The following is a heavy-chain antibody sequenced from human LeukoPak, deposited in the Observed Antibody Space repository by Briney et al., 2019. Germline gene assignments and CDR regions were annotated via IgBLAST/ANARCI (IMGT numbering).Heavy chain of an antibody. CDR3: ARDGFASSSSWLYYFDY. J-gene: IGHJ4*02. D-gene: IGHD6-13*01. CDR1: GYTFTGYY. CDR2: INPNSGGT. V-gene: IGHV1-2*02. Sequence: GASVKVSCKASGYTFTGYYMHWVRQAPGQGLEWMGWINPNSGGTNYAQKFQGRVTMTRDTSISTAYMELSRLRSDDTAVYYYARDGFASSSSWLYYFDYWGQGTLVTVSS.